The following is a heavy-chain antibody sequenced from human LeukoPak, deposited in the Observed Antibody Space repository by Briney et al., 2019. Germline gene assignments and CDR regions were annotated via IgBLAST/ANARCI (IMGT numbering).Heavy chain of an antibody. CDR3: ARRGTYSPAGLDV. CDR2: ASYGGTT. Sequence: PSETLSLTCTVSGGSTSSSGYFCDWIRQPPGPGLEWIGSASYGGTTYLNPSLKSRITISVDTSKTHFSLNLYSVTAADTAVYYCARRGTYSPAGLDVWGQGTTVTVSS. J-gene: IGHJ6*02. D-gene: IGHD1-26*01. CDR1: GGSTSSSGYF. V-gene: IGHV4-39*02.